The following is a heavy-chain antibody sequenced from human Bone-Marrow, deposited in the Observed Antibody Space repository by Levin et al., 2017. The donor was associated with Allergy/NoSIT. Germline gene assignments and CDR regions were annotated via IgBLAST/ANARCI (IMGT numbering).Heavy chain of an antibody. J-gene: IGHJ3*02. Sequence: GESLKISCKASGYSFAIYWVGWVRQMPGKGLEWMGMIYPGDSDTRYSPSFQGQVTFSADKSMNTAYLQWGSLKASDTAMYYCARRSGLTDVFDIWGQGTMVTVSS. CDR3: ARRSGLTDVFDI. CDR1: GYSFAIYW. CDR2: IYPGDSDT. V-gene: IGHV5-51*01.